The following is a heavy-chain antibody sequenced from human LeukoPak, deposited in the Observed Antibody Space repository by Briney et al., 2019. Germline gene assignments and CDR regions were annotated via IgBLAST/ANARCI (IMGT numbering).Heavy chain of an antibody. V-gene: IGHV4-59*01. Sequence: PSETLSLTCTVSGGSISSYYWSWIRQPPGKGLEWIGYIYYSGTTNYNPSLKSRVTISVDTSKNQFSLKLSSVTDADTAFYFCARENGLSYFDYWGQGALVTVSS. CDR3: ARENGLSYFDY. D-gene: IGHD4/OR15-4a*01. CDR2: IYYSGTT. J-gene: IGHJ4*02. CDR1: GGSISSYY.